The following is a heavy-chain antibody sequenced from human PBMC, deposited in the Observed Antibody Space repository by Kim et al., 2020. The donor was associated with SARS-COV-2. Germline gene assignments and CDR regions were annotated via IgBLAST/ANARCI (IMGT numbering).Heavy chain of an antibody. CDR2: INSVGSGS. CDR1: GFTFNNYL. Sequence: GGSLRLSCAASGFTFNNYLMHWVRQAPGKGLVWVSRINSVGSGSTYADSVKGRFTISRDNAKNTLYLQMNSLRAEDTAVYYCARNLYDSQRGPVGPLTWGQGTLVTVSS. V-gene: IGHV3-74*01. J-gene: IGHJ4*02. CDR3: ARNLYDSQRGPVGPLT. D-gene: IGHD3-22*01.